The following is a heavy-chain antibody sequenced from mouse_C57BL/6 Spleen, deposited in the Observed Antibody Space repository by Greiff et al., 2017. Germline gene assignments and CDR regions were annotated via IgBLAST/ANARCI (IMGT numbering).Heavy chain of an antibody. CDR2: IDPENGDT. J-gene: IGHJ2*01. D-gene: IGHD1-1*01. V-gene: IGHV14-4*01. CDR1: GFNIKDDY. CDR3: TTGATTVVATNFDY. Sequence: EVQLQQSGAELVRPGASVKLSCTASGFNIKDDYMHWVKQRPEQGLEWIGWIDPENGDTEYASKFQGKATITADTSSNTAYLQLSSLTSEDTAVYYCTTGATTVVATNFDYWGQGTTLTVSS.